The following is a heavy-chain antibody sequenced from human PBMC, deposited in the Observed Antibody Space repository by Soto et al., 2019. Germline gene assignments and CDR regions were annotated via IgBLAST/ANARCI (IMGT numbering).Heavy chain of an antibody. V-gene: IGHV4-4*02. D-gene: IGHD1-26*01. CDR2: IYHSGST. CDR1: GGSISSSNW. J-gene: IGHJ6*02. Sequence: SETLSLTCAVSGGSISSSNWWSWVRQPPGKGLEWIGEIYHSGSTNYNPSLKSRVTISVDKSKNQFSLKLSSVTAADTAVYYCARDKRDRAGSYYYYGMDVWGQGTTVTVSS. CDR3: ARDKRDRAGSYYYYGMDV.